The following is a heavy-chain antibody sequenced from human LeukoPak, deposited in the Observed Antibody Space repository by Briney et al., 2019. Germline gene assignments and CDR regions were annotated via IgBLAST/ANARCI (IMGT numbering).Heavy chain of an antibody. J-gene: IGHJ6*03. D-gene: IGHD3-10*01. Sequence: ASVKVSCKASGYTFTSYFIYWVRQAPGQGLECMGIINPSDGTTNYAQKFQGRVTMTRDTSTSTVHMELSSLRSEDTAVYYCARVGSFYYYYYYMDVWGKGTTVTISS. V-gene: IGHV1-46*01. CDR1: GYTFTSYF. CDR3: ARVGSFYYYYYYMDV. CDR2: INPSDGTT.